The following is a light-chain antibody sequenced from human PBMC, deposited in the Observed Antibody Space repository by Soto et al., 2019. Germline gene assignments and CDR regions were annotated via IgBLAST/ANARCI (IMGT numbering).Light chain of an antibody. CDR2: GVK. V-gene: IGLV2-14*01. Sequence: QSVLTQPASVSGSPGQSITISCTGSGRDIGAYDYVSWYQQHPGKAPKLLIYGVKNRPSGVSYRFSASKSAFTASLTISGLQAEDEAPYYCSSYKTSYFYVFGPGTKVTVL. CDR3: SSYKTSYFYV. CDR1: GRDIGAYDY. J-gene: IGLJ1*01.